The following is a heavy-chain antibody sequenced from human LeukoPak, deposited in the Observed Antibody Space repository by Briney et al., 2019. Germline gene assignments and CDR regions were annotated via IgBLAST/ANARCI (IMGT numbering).Heavy chain of an antibody. CDR1: GGSISNYY. V-gene: IGHV4-59*01. D-gene: IGHD1-26*01. CDR3: ASGVGELLEAFDI. J-gene: IGHJ3*02. CDR2: IYYSGST. Sequence: SETLSLTCTVSGGSISNYYWSWIRQSPGKGLEWIGYIYYSGSTNYNPSLKSRVTISVDTSKNQFSLKLTSVTAADTAVYYCASGVGELLEAFDIWGQGTMVTVSS.